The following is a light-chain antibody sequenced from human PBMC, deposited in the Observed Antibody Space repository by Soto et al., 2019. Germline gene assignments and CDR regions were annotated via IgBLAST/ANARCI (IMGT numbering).Light chain of an antibody. CDR3: QQYNTHST. J-gene: IGKJ1*01. Sequence: EMVMTESPATLSVSPGERATLSCRASQSVSSNLAWYQQKPGRAPRLLIYGASTRATGMPARFSGSGSGTEFTLTISSLRPDDFATYYCQQYNTHSTFGQGTKVDIK. CDR1: QSVSSN. CDR2: GAS. V-gene: IGKV3-15*01.